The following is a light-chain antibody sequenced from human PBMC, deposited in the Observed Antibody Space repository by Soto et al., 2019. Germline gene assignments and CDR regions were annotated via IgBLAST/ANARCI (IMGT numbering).Light chain of an antibody. J-gene: IGKJ1*01. Sequence: DIQMTQSPSTLSASVGDRVTITCRASQTIRTWLSWYQQKPGKAPNLLIFDASSLHSGVPSRFSGSGSGTEFTLTISSLQPDDFATYYCQHYNPYSGPFGQGTKVEVK. CDR3: QHYNPYSGP. V-gene: IGKV1-5*01. CDR2: DAS. CDR1: QTIRTW.